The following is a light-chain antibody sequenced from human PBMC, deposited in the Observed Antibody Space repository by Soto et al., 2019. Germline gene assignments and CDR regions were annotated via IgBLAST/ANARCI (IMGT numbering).Light chain of an antibody. V-gene: IGLV2-14*03. CDR2: DVY. CDR1: RTDVDGYDY. Sequence: QSVLTQPASVSGSPGESIGISCTGDRTDVDGYDYVSWYQQHPGQAPQLIIYDVYNRPSGVSHRFSGSKSGDKASLTISGLQSEDEADYYCTSYTSSPPFXGFGTGTKVIVL. J-gene: IGLJ1*01. CDR3: TSYTSSPPFXG.